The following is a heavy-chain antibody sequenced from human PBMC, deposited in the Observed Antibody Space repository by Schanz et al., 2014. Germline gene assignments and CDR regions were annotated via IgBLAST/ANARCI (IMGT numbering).Heavy chain of an antibody. CDR3: AQQGDYGYN. D-gene: IGHD4-17*01. Sequence: EVFLVESGGGLVQPGGSLRLSCAASGFAFSSFALSWVRQSPGKGLEWVSAISTGGGNTYYTDSVKGRFTISRDNSRNTLYLQMSSLRAEDTAVYYCAQQGDYGYNWGQGTLVTVSS. CDR1: GFAFSSFA. CDR2: ISTGGGNT. V-gene: IGHV3-23*04. J-gene: IGHJ4*02.